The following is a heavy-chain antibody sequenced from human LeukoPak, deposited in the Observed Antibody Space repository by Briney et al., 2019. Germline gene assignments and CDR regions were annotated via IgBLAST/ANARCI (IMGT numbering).Heavy chain of an antibody. CDR2: ISGSGGSR. J-gene: IGHJ5*02. Sequence: GGSLRLSCAASGFTFSSYGMSWVRQAPGKGLEWVSAISGSGGSRYYAHSVKRRFTISRDNSKNTLYLQMNSLRAEDTAVYYCAKDGPYSSGFDPWGQGTLVTVSS. V-gene: IGHV3-23*01. CDR3: AKDGPYSSGFDP. CDR1: GFTFSSYG. D-gene: IGHD6-19*01.